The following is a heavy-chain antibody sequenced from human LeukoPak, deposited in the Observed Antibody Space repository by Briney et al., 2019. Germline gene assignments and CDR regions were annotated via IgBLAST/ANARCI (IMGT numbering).Heavy chain of an antibody. V-gene: IGHV1-2*02. CDR2: INPNSGGT. Sequence: ASVKVSCKASGYTFTGYYMHWVRPAPGQGLEWMGWINPNSGGTNYAQKFQGRVTMTRDTSISTAYMELSRLRSDDTAVYYCARTGFYYYYMDVWGKGTTVTVSS. CDR3: ARTGFYYYYMDV. J-gene: IGHJ6*03. CDR1: GYTFTGYY.